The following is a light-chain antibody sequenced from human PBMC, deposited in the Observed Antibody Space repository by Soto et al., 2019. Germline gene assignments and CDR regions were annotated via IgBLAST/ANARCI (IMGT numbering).Light chain of an antibody. J-gene: IGKJ5*01. CDR3: QQYGTSELI. CDR1: QRVSSSY. V-gene: IGKV3-20*01. Sequence: ENVTTQSPGTLSLSPGERATLSCTPTQRVSSSYLAWYQQKPGQAPRLLIYGASSRATGIPDRFSGSGSGTDFTLTISRLEPEDFAVFFCQQYGTSELIFGQGTRLEI. CDR2: GAS.